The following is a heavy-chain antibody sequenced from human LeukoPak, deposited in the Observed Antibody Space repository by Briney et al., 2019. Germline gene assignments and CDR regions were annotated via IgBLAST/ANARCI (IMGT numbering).Heavy chain of an antibody. J-gene: IGHJ4*02. CDR3: ARMGNFDWLLLD. D-gene: IGHD3-9*01. CDR2: IYYSGST. Sequence: SETLSLTCTVSGGSISSGGYYWSWIRQHPGKGLEWIGYIYYSGSTYYNPSLKGRVTISVDTSKNQFSLKLSSVTAADTAVYYCARMGNFDWLLLDWGQGTLVTVSS. V-gene: IGHV4-31*03. CDR1: GGSISSGGYY.